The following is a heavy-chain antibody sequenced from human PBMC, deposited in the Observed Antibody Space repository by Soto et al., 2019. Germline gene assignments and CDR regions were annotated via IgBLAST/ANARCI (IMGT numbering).Heavy chain of an antibody. D-gene: IGHD3-22*01. CDR1: GGSISSGAYS. CDR2: IYHSGST. J-gene: IGHJ4*02. V-gene: IGHV4-30-2*01. CDR3: ARVRRYYDSSGYFDY. Sequence: PSETLSLTCTVSGGSISSGAYSWSWIRQPPGKGLEWIGYIYHSGSTYYIPSLRSRVTISMDRTKNQFSLHLNSVTAGDTAVYFCARVRRYYDSSGYFDYWGQGTLVTVSS.